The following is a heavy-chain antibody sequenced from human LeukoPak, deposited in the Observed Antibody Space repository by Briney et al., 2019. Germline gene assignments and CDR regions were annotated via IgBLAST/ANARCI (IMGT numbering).Heavy chain of an antibody. D-gene: IGHD3-22*01. CDR1: GGSISSSNW. CDR3: VGDSSGHFYGEKHFDY. CDR2: IYHSGST. Sequence: SETLSLTCAVSGGSISSSNWWSWVRQPPGKGLEWIGEIYHSGSTNYNPSLKSRVTMSVDTSKNQFSLRLSSLTAADTAVYYCVGDSSGHFYGEKHFDYWGQGTLVTVSS. V-gene: IGHV4-4*02. J-gene: IGHJ4*02.